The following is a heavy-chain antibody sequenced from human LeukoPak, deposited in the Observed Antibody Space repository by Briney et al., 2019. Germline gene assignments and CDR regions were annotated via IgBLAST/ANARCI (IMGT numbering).Heavy chain of an antibody. J-gene: IGHJ4*02. D-gene: IGHD1-26*01. CDR3: ARTPIVGATRGYFDY. CDR2: INAGNGNT. Sequence: ASVKVSCKASGYTFTSYAMHWVRQSPGQRLEWMGWINAGNGNTKYSQKFQGRVTITRDTSASTAYMELSSLRSEDTAVYYCARTPIVGATRGYFDYWGQGTLVTVSS. CDR1: GYTFTSYA. V-gene: IGHV1-3*01.